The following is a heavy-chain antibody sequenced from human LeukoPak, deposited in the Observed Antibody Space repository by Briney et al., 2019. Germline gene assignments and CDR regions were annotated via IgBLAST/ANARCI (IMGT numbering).Heavy chain of an antibody. V-gene: IGHV1-69*13. J-gene: IGHJ4*02. D-gene: IGHD6-13*01. Sequence: ASVKVSCKASGGTFSSYAISWVRQAPGQGLEWMGGIIPIFGTANYAQKFQGRVTITADESTSTAYMELSSLRSEDTAVYYCARRAAASPNPFDYWGQGTLVTVSS. CDR3: ARRAAASPNPFDY. CDR2: IIPIFGTA. CDR1: GGTFSSYA.